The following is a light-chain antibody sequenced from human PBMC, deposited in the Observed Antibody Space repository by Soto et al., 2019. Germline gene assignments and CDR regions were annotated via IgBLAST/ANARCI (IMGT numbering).Light chain of an antibody. V-gene: IGKV3-11*01. J-gene: IGKJ5*01. Sequence: EIVLTQSPATLSLSPGERATLSCRASRSVNSYLAWYQQKPGQAPRLLISDASDRATGIPARFSGSGSGTDFILTISSLEPEDFAVYYCQHRSEWPVSFGQGTRLESK. CDR2: DAS. CDR1: RSVNSY. CDR3: QHRSEWPVS.